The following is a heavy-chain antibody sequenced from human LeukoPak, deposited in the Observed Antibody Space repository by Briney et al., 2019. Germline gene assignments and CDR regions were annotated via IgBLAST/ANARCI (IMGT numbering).Heavy chain of an antibody. J-gene: IGHJ4*02. CDR2: INHSGST. Sequence: SETLSLTCAVYGGSFSGYYWSWIRQPPGKGLEWIGEINHSGSTNYNPSLKSRVTISVDTSKNQFSLKLSSVTAADTAVYYCARGDERGAYRGGDCYSGDYWGQGTLVTVSS. D-gene: IGHD2-21*02. CDR3: ARGDERGAYRGGDCYSGDY. V-gene: IGHV4-34*01. CDR1: GGSFSGYY.